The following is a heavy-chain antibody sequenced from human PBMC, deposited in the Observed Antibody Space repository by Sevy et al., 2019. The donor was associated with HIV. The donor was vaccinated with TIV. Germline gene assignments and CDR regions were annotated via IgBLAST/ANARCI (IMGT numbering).Heavy chain of an antibody. Sequence: GGSLRLSCAASGFTFSDYYMSWIRQAPGMGLEWVSYISSSGSTIYYADSVKGRFTISRDNAKNSLYLQMNSLRAEDTAVYYCARDHNRGYFDYWGQGTLVTVSS. D-gene: IGHD3-10*01. V-gene: IGHV3-11*01. J-gene: IGHJ4*02. CDR2: ISSSGSTI. CDR3: ARDHNRGYFDY. CDR1: GFTFSDYY.